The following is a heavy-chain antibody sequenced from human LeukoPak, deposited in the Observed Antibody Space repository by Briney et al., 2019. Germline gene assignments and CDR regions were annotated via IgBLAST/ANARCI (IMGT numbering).Heavy chain of an antibody. CDR3: ARDVCSPEGTDGYYYYGMDV. CDR1: EFTFSSYS. CDR2: ISSSSSYI. D-gene: IGHD1-1*01. J-gene: IGHJ6*02. V-gene: IGHV3-21*01. Sequence: GGSLRLSCAASEFTFSSYSMNWVRQAPGKGLEWVSSISSSSSYIYYADSVKGRFTISRDNAKNSLFLQMNSLRAEDTAVYYFARDVCSPEGTDGYYYYGMDVWGQGTTVTVSS.